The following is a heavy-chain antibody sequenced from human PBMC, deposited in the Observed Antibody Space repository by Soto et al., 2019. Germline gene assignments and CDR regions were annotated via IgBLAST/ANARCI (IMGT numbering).Heavy chain of an antibody. CDR2: INWNSGRI. D-gene: IGHD6-13*01. CDR1: GFTFDDYA. J-gene: IGHJ1*01. Sequence: DVQLVESGGGLVQPGRSLRLSCAASGFTFDDYAMHWVRQVPGKGLEWVSGINWNSGRIGYGDSVKGRFAISRDNAKNSLHLQMNSLSAEDTAFYYCVKDESINWYSGHFRHWGQGTLVTVSS. CDR3: VKDESINWYSGHFRH. V-gene: IGHV3-9*01.